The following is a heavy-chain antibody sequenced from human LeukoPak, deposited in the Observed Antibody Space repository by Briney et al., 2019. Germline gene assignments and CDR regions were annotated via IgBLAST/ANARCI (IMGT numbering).Heavy chain of an antibody. J-gene: IGHJ4*02. Sequence: ASVKVSCKASGYTFISYGMSWVRQAPGQGLEWMGRISAYNGNTDYAQKFQGRLTMTTDTSTSTAYMELRSLRSDDTAVFYCARTIGGGYSYGPYFDYWGQGSLVAVSS. CDR2: ISAYNGNT. CDR1: GYTFISYG. V-gene: IGHV1-18*01. D-gene: IGHD5-18*01. CDR3: ARTIGGGYSYGPYFDY.